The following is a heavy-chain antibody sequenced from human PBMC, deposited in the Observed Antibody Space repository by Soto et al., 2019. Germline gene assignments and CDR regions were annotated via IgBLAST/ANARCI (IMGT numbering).Heavy chain of an antibody. CDR3: ARDLWGYCGTDCYPLDV. CDR1: GRSISGDY. V-gene: IGHV4-59*01. CDR2: MYNTGST. D-gene: IGHD2-21*02. Sequence: PSETLSLTCTVSGRSISGDYWSWIRQPPGKGLEWIGYMYNTGSTVYNPSFKSRVTISVDTSKNQFSLKLNSVTAADTAVYYCARDLWGYCGTDCYPLDVWGQGTTVTVS. J-gene: IGHJ6*02.